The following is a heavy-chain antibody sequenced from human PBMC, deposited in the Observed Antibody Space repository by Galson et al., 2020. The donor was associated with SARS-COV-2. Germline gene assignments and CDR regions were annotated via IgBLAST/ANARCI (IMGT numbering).Heavy chain of an antibody. D-gene: IGHD3-22*01. CDR3: ARGYYYDSSGYRPYYYYMDV. CDR1: GGSISSGSYY. CDR2: IYTSGST. V-gene: IGHV4-61*09. Sequence: SETLSLTCTVSGGSISSGSYYWSWIRQPAGKGLEWIGHIYTSGSTNYNPSLKSRVTISVDTSKNQFSLKLSSVTAADTAVYYCARGYYYDSSGYRPYYYYMDVWGKGTTVTVSS. J-gene: IGHJ6*03.